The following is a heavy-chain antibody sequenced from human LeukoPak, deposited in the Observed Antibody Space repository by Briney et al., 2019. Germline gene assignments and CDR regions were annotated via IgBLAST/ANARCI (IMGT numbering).Heavy chain of an antibody. Sequence: SETLSLTCTVSGGSISSSSYYWSWIRQPPGKGLEWIGEINHSGSTNYNPSLKSRVTISVDTSKNQFSLKLSSVTAADTAVYYCARGVGGNDPSFFDYWGQGTLVTVSS. D-gene: IGHD4-23*01. CDR1: GGSISSSSYY. CDR3: ARGVGGNDPSFFDY. J-gene: IGHJ4*02. CDR2: INHSGST. V-gene: IGHV4-39*07.